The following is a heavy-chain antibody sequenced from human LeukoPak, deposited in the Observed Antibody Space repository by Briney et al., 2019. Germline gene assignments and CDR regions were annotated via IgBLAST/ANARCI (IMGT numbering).Heavy chain of an antibody. Sequence: ASVKVSCKASGYTFTSYYMHWVRQAPGQGLEWMGLINPSGGSTSYAQKFQGRVTMTRDTSTSTVYMELSSLRSEDTAVYYCARSGFVVVPAASETYYYYYYMDVWGKGTTVTVSS. J-gene: IGHJ6*03. CDR3: ARSGFVVVPAASETYYYYYYMDV. CDR2: INPSGGST. CDR1: GYTFTSYY. V-gene: IGHV1-46*01. D-gene: IGHD2-2*01.